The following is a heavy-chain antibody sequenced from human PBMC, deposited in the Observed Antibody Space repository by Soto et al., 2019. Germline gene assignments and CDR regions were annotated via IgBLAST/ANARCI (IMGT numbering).Heavy chain of an antibody. Sequence: PGGSLRLSCAASGFTFSSYWMSWVRQAPGKGLEWVANIKQDGSEKYYVDSVKGRFTISRDNAKNSLYLQMNSLRAEDTAVYYCARDRYSYYDFWSGSLPYYYFGMDVWXQGTTVTVSS. D-gene: IGHD3-3*01. V-gene: IGHV3-7*01. CDR3: ARDRYSYYDFWSGSLPYYYFGMDV. J-gene: IGHJ6*02. CDR2: IKQDGSEK. CDR1: GFTFSSYW.